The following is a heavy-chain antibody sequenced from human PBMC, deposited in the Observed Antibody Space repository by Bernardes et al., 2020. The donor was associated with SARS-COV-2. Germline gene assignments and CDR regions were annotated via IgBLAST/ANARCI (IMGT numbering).Heavy chain of an antibody. J-gene: IGHJ6*03. V-gene: IGHV3-21*01. CDR3: ARVPAAIVPNYYYYMDV. CDR2: ISSSSSYI. Sequence: GGSLRLSCAASGFTFSSYSMNWVRQAPGKGLEWVSSISSSSSYIYYADSVKGRFTISRDNAKNSLYLQMNSLRAEDTAVYYCARVPAAIVPNYYYYMDVWGKGTTVTVSS. CDR1: GFTFSSYS. D-gene: IGHD2-2*01.